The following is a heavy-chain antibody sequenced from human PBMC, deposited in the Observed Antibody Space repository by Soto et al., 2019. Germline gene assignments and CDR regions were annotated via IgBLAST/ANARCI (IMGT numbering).Heavy chain of an antibody. CDR2: INPSGGST. CDR1: GYTFTSYY. D-gene: IGHD4-17*01. V-gene: IGHV1-46*01. J-gene: IGHJ3*02. Sequence: GASVKVSCKASGYTFTSYYMHWVRQAPGQGLEWMGIINPSGGSTSYAQKFQGRVTITADKSTSTAYMELSSLRSEDTAVYYCARDLKGSGMGDYRIGAFDIWGQGTMVTVSS. CDR3: ARDLKGSGMGDYRIGAFDI.